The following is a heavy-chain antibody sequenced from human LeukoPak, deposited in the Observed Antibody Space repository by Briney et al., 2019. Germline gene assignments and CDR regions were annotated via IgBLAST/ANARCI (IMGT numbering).Heavy chain of an antibody. Sequence: QPGRSLRLSCAASGFTFDDYAMHWVRQAPGKGLEWVSGISWNSGSIGYADSVKGRFTISRDNAKNSLYLQMNSLRAEDTALYYCAKDMPRWRRGAFDIWGQGTMVTVSS. CDR1: GFTFDDYA. V-gene: IGHV3-9*01. CDR3: AKDMPRWRRGAFDI. CDR2: ISWNSGSI. D-gene: IGHD2-21*02. J-gene: IGHJ3*02.